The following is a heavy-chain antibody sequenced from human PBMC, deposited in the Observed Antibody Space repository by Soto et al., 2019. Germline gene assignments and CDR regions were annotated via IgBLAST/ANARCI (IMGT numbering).Heavy chain of an antibody. CDR1: GFTFSSYS. CDR3: ARRVVPAAMPGFDY. Sequence: EVQLVESGGGLVQPGGSLRLSCAASGFTFSSYSMNWVRQAPGKGLEWVSYISSSSSTIYYADSVKGRFTISRDNAKNSLYLQMNRLRAEDTAVYYCARRVVPAAMPGFDYWGQGTLVTVSS. J-gene: IGHJ4*02. CDR2: ISSSSSTI. D-gene: IGHD2-2*01. V-gene: IGHV3-48*01.